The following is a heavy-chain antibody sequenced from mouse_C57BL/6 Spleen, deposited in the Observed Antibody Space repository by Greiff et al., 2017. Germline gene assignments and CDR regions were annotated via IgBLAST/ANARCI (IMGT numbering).Heavy chain of an antibody. Sequence: QVQLQQSGAELVKPGASVKLSCKASGYTFTSYWMHWVKQRPGRGLEWIGRIDPNSGGTKYNEKFKSKATLTVDKPSSTAYMQLSSLTSEDSAVYYCARLVSNTVVAYYYAMDYWGQGTSVTVSS. CDR3: ARLVSNTVVAYYYAMDY. D-gene: IGHD1-1*01. V-gene: IGHV1-72*01. CDR1: GYTFTSYW. CDR2: IDPNSGGT. J-gene: IGHJ4*01.